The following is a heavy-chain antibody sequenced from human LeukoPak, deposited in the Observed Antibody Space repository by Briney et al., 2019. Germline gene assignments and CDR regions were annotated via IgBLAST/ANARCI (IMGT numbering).Heavy chain of an antibody. CDR2: IRYDGSNK. V-gene: IGHV3-30*02. J-gene: IGHJ4*02. Sequence: GGSLRLSCAASGFTFSSYGMHWVRQAPGKGLEWVAFIRYDGSNKYYADSVKGRFTISRDNSKNTLYLQMNSLRAEDTAVYYCAKDSRAYCGGDCYSASDYWGQGTLVTVSS. D-gene: IGHD2-21*02. CDR1: GFTFSSYG. CDR3: AKDSRAYCGGDCYSASDY.